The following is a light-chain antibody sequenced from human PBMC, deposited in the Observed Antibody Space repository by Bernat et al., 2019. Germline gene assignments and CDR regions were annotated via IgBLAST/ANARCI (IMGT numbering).Light chain of an antibody. V-gene: IGKV1-39*01. Sequence: DIQMTQSPSSLSASVGDRVTITCRASQSISSYLNWYQQKPGKAPKLLIYAASSLQSGVPSRFSGSGSGTEFTLTISSLQPEDFATYYCQTSYSTLFPFGPGTKVDIK. CDR1: QSISSY. CDR2: AAS. CDR3: QTSYSTLFP. J-gene: IGKJ3*01.